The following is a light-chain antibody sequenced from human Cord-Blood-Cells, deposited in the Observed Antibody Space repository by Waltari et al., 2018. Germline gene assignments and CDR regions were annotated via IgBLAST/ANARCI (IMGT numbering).Light chain of an antibody. CDR3: SSYTSSSTGV. CDR2: DVS. CDR1: SSDVGGYNY. Sequence: QSALTQPTSVSGSPGQSITISCPGTSSDVGGYNYVSWYQQHPGQAPKRMIYDVSNRPSGVSNRFSGSKSGNTASLTISGLQAEDEADYCCSSYTSSSTGVFGGGTKLTVL. V-gene: IGLV2-14*03. J-gene: IGLJ3*02.